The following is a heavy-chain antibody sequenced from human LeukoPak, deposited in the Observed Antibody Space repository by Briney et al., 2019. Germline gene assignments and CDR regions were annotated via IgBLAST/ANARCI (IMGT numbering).Heavy chain of an antibody. J-gene: IGHJ6*04. CDR2: ISGGAGTI. Sequence: GGSLRLSCAASGFTFSDYCMSWIRQAPGKGLEWVSYISGGAGTIYYADSVKGRFTISRDNAKNSLYLQMNSLRAEDTAVYYCAELGITMIGGVWGKGTTVTISS. D-gene: IGHD3-10*02. CDR3: AELGITMIGGV. CDR1: GFTFSDYC. V-gene: IGHV3-11*04.